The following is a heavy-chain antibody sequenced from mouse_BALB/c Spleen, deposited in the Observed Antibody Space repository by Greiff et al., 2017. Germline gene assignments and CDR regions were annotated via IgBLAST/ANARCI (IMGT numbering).Heavy chain of an antibody. CDR2: ISNGGGST. CDR3: ARHKADWYFDV. V-gene: IGHV5-12-2*01. Sequence: EVKVVESGGGLVQPGGSLKLSCAASGFTFSSYTMSWVRQTPEKRLEWVAYISNGGGSTYYPDTVKGRFTISRDNAKNTLYLQMSSLKSEDTAMYYCARHKADWYFDVWGAGTTVTVSS. J-gene: IGHJ1*01. CDR1: GFTFSSYT.